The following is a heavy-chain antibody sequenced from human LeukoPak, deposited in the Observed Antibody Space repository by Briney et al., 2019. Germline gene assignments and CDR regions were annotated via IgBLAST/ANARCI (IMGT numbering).Heavy chain of an antibody. V-gene: IGHV1-2*02. CDR3: ARDFANYGGKADY. Sequence: ASVKVSCKASGYTFTGYYMHWVRQAPGQGLEWMGWINPNSGGTNYAQKFQGRVTMTRNTSISTAYMELSRLRSDDTAVYYCARDFANYGGKADYWGQGTLVTVSS. J-gene: IGHJ4*02. D-gene: IGHD4-23*01. CDR1: GYTFTGYY. CDR2: INPNSGGT.